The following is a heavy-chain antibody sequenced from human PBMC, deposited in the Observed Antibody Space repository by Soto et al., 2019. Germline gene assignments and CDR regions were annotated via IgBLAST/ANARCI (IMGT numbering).Heavy chain of an antibody. CDR3: ARDVHLQSFDS. CDR1: GFTVSSNY. Sequence: PGGSLRLSCAASGFTVSSNYMSWVRQAPGKGLEWVSCINNDGSSTRYADSVKGRFTMSRDNTQNTLYLQMNSLRAEDTAVYYCARDVHLQSFDSWGQGTLVTVSS. V-gene: IGHV3-74*01. D-gene: IGHD1-1*01. J-gene: IGHJ4*02. CDR2: INNDGSST.